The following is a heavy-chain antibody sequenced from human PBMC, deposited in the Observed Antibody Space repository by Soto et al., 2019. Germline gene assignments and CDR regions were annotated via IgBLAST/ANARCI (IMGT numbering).Heavy chain of an antibody. D-gene: IGHD2-21*02. Sequence: GESLKISCKGSGYSFTSYWIGWVRQMPGKGLEWMGIIYPCDSDTRYSPSFQGQVTISADKSISTAYLQWSSLKASDTAMYYCARQRGAYCGGDCYSPHYYYYYGMDVWGQGTTVKVSS. CDR2: IYPCDSDT. CDR3: ARQRGAYCGGDCYSPHYYYYYGMDV. V-gene: IGHV5-51*01. J-gene: IGHJ6*02. CDR1: GYSFTSYW.